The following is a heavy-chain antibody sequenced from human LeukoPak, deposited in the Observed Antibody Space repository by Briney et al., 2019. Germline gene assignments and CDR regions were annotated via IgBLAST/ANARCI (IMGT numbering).Heavy chain of an antibody. Sequence: SETLSLTCTVSGGSISSYYWSWIRQPPGKGLEWIGYIYYSGSTNYNPSLKSRVTISVDTSKNQFSLKLSSVTAADMAVYYCARAMSSPYSSSWYPYYGMDVWGQGTTVTVSS. CDR2: IYYSGST. V-gene: IGHV4-59*01. CDR3: ARAMSSPYSSSWYPYYGMDV. CDR1: GGSISSYY. D-gene: IGHD6-13*01. J-gene: IGHJ6*02.